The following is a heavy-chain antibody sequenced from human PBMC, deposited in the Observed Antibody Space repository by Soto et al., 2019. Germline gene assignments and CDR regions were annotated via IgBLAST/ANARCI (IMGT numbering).Heavy chain of an antibody. CDR2: ISAYNGNT. CDR3: ARDRWAPTYYDFWSGYYPYYYGMDV. Sequence: ASVKVSCKASGYTFTSYGISWVRQAPGQGLEWMGWISAYNGNTNYAQKLQGRVTMTTDTSTSTAYMELRSLRSDDTAVYYCARDRWAPTYYDFWSGYYPYYYGMDVWGQGTTVTVSS. J-gene: IGHJ6*02. D-gene: IGHD3-3*01. CDR1: GYTFTSYG. V-gene: IGHV1-18*01.